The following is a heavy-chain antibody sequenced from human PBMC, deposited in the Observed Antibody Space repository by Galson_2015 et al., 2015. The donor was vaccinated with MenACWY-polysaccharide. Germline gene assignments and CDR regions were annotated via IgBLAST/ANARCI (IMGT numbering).Heavy chain of an antibody. CDR1: GYTFTSHP. D-gene: IGHD7-27*01. Sequence: SVKVSCKASGYTFTSHPLHWVRQAPGQRLEWMGWINAGNGHTKYSQHFQGRVTITRNTSANIVFMELNSLRNEDTAVYYCARNWETGISYEFWGQGTLVTVSS. CDR3: ARNWETGISYEF. CDR2: INAGNGHT. V-gene: IGHV1-3*01. J-gene: IGHJ4*02.